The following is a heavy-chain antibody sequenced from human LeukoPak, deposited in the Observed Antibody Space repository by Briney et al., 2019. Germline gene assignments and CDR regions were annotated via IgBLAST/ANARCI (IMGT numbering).Heavy chain of an antibody. V-gene: IGHV4-59*01. J-gene: IGHJ4*02. D-gene: IGHD3-3*01. CDR3: AREFSWSGFFDY. CDR1: GGSLSSYY. CDR2: IYDSGST. Sequence: PSETLSLTCTVSGGSLSSYYWSWIRQPPGKGLEWIGHIYDSGSTNYNPSLKSRVTMSVDTSKNQFSLKLSSVTAADTAVYYCAREFSWSGFFDYWGQGTLVTVSS.